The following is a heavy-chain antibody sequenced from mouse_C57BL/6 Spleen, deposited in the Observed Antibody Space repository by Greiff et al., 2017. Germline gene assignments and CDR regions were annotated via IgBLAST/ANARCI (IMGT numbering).Heavy chain of an antibody. Sequence: VQLQESGAELVRPGTSVKVSCKASGYAFTNYLIAWVKQRPGQGLEWIGVINPGSGGTNYNETFKGKATLTADKSSSTAYMQVSSLTSEDSAVYFCAKETAQAPFAYWGQGTLVTVSA. V-gene: IGHV1-54*01. D-gene: IGHD3-2*02. CDR2: INPGSGGT. CDR3: AKETAQAPFAY. J-gene: IGHJ3*01. CDR1: GYAFTNYL.